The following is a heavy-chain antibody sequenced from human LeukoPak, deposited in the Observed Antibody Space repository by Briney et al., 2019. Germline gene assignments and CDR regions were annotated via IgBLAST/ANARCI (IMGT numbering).Heavy chain of an antibody. Sequence: PGGSLRLSCAASGFTFSSYTMNWVRQAPGKGLEWVSSITTSSTYIYYADSVRGRFTISGDNAKNSLYLRMSSLRVEDTAVYYCARGEGYYASGSYYIDYWGQGTLVTVSS. D-gene: IGHD3-10*01. CDR1: GFTFSSYT. V-gene: IGHV3-21*01. CDR3: ARGEGYYASGSYYIDY. J-gene: IGHJ4*02. CDR2: ITTSSTYI.